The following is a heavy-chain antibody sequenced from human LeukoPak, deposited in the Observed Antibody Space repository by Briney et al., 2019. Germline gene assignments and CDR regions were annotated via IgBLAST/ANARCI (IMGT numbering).Heavy chain of an antibody. CDR2: IGSSPTYT. CDR3: TRDPSDY. Sequence: PGGSLRLSCAASGFSFSTYSMNWVRQAPGKGLEWVSSIGSSPTYTFYAASVKGRSTISRDNAKNSLFLQMNSLTAEDTAVYYCTRDPSDYWGQGTLVTVSS. V-gene: IGHV3-21*06. CDR1: GFSFSTYS. J-gene: IGHJ4*02.